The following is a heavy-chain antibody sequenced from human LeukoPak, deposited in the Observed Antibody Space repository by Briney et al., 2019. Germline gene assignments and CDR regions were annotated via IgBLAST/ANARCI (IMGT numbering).Heavy chain of an antibody. J-gene: IGHJ4*02. CDR3: ASYRRMVRGVIPNDY. D-gene: IGHD3-10*01. V-gene: IGHV4-34*01. CDR1: GVSFSGYY. CDR2: INHSGST. Sequence: SETLSLTCAVYGVSFSGYYWSWIRQPPGKGLEWIGEINHSGSTNYNPSLKSRVTISVDTSKNQFSLKLSSVTAADTAVYYCASYRRMVRGVIPNDYWGQGTLVTVSS.